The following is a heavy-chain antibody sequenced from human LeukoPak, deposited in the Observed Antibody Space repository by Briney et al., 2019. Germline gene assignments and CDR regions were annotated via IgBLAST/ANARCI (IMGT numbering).Heavy chain of an antibody. J-gene: IGHJ5*02. D-gene: IGHD3-16*01. Sequence: GASVKVSCKASGYTFTSYDINWVRQATGQGLEWMGWMNPNSGNTGYAQKFQGRVTMTRNTSISTAYMELSSLRSEDTAVYYCARMAFEGGMMEFDPWGQGTLVTVSS. CDR1: GYTFTSYD. V-gene: IGHV1-8*01. CDR2: MNPNSGNT. CDR3: ARMAFEGGMMEFDP.